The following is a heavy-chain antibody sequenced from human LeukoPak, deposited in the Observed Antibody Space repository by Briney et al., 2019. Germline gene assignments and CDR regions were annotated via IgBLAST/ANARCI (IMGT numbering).Heavy chain of an antibody. Sequence: YPSETLSPTCAVNGGSFSGYYWSWIRQTPGKGLEWIGEINHSGSTNHNPSLKSRVTISVDTSKNQFSLKLTSVTAADTAVFYCARGGTWPTYSDYWGQGILVTVSS. CDR3: ARGGTWPTYSDY. V-gene: IGHV4-34*01. CDR2: INHSGST. CDR1: GGSFSGYY. J-gene: IGHJ4*02. D-gene: IGHD5-12*01.